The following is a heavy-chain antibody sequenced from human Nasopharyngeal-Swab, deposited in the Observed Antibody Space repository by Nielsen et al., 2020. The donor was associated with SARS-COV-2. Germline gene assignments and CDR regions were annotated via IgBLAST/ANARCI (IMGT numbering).Heavy chain of an antibody. D-gene: IGHD3-9*01. J-gene: IGHJ6*03. V-gene: IGHV3-33*01. CDR3: ARFGLYDTLTGYYSHYYMDV. CDR2: IWYDGGNK. Sequence: VRQAPGKGLEWVAVIWYDGGNKFYADSVKDRFAISRDNSENTLYLQMNSLRAEDTAVYYCARFGLYDTLTGYYSHYYMDVWGKGTTVTVSS.